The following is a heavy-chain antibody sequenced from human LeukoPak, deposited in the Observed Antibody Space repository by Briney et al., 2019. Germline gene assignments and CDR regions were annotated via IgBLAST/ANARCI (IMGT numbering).Heavy chain of an antibody. Sequence: PGGSLRLSCAASGFTVSSNYMTWVRQAPGNRLEWVSVIYSGGTTFYADSVKGRFTISRDSSKNTVYLQMNSLRVEDTAMYYCARESYSGRHSWFDPWGQGAQVTVSS. CDR3: ARESYSGRHSWFDP. D-gene: IGHD1-26*01. CDR2: IYSGGTT. J-gene: IGHJ5*02. V-gene: IGHV3-66*01. CDR1: GFTVSSNY.